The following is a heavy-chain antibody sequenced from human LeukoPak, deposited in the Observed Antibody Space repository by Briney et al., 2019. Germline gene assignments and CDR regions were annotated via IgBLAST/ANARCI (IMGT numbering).Heavy chain of an antibody. D-gene: IGHD3-10*01. CDR2: ISGSGGST. CDR1: GFTFSSYA. CDR3: AKGYGSGSYLVYFDY. J-gene: IGHJ4*02. V-gene: IGHV3-23*01. Sequence: SGGSLRLSCAASGFTFSSYAMSWVRQAPGKGLEWVSAISGSGGSTYYADSVKGRFTISRDNSKNTLYLQMNSLRAEDTAVYYCAKGYGSGSYLVYFDYWGQGTLVTVSS.